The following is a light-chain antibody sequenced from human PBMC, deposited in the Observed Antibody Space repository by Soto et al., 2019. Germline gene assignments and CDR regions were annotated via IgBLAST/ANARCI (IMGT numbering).Light chain of an antibody. V-gene: IGKV1-5*01. CDR3: QGYCRCPWT. Sequence: DIPMTHSPPTLSASVGDRVTITSRASQIVSTALAWSPQNPGNGPELLIYDVSNLQSGVPSRFRGTGSGTEFALTSASLHPDDLEVYHCQGYCRCPWTFGEGTQVEI. CDR1: QIVSTA. J-gene: IGKJ1*01. CDR2: DVS.